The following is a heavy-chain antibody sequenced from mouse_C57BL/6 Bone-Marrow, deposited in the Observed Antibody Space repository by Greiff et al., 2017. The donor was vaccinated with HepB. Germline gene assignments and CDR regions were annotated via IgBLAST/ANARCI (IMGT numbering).Heavy chain of an antibody. Sequence: EVNVVESGGGLVKPGGSLKLSCAASGFTFSSYAMSWVRQTPEKRLEWVATISDGGSYTYYPDNVKGRFTISRDNAKNNLYLQMSHLKSEDTAMYYCARWYYYGSSLFDYWGQGTTLTVSS. J-gene: IGHJ2*01. CDR3: ARWYYYGSSLFDY. D-gene: IGHD1-1*01. CDR2: ISDGGSYT. V-gene: IGHV5-4*03. CDR1: GFTFSSYA.